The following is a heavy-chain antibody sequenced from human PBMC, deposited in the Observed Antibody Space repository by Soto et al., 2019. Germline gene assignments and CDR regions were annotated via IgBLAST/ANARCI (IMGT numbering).Heavy chain of an antibody. J-gene: IGHJ3*02. Sequence: PGGSLRLSCAASGFTFSEYAMSWVRQAPGRGLEWVSAIGGDGSRPDYVDSVKGRFTVSRDNSRNTLYLQMDSLGAEDTAVYYCAKDSINHNGIYDPSDIWGQGTKVTVSS. V-gene: IGHV3-23*01. CDR3: AKDSINHNGIYDPSDI. CDR2: IGGDGSRP. CDR1: GFTFSEYA. D-gene: IGHD3-3*02.